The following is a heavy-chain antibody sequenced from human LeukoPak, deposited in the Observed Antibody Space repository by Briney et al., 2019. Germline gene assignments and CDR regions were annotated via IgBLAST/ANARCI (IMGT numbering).Heavy chain of an antibody. V-gene: IGHV4-34*01. CDR2: IYYSGST. CDR3: ARGRGFSYPGHYYYYMDV. D-gene: IGHD3-10*01. CDR1: GGSFSGYY. Sequence: SSETLSLTCAVYGGSFSGYYWSWIRQPPGKGLEWIGSIYYSGSTYYNLSLKSRVTISLDTSKNQFSLKLSSVTAADTAVYYCARGRGFSYPGHYYYYMDVWGKGTTVTVSS. J-gene: IGHJ6*03.